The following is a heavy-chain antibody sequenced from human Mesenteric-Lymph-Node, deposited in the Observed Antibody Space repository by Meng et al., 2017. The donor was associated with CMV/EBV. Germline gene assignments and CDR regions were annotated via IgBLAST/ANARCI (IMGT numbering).Heavy chain of an antibody. CDR1: GYTFTGYY. D-gene: IGHD5-12*01. CDR2: INPNSGGT. V-gene: IGHV1-2*02. J-gene: IGHJ4*02. CDR3: AREWGAIVATLSSLDY. Sequence: SGYTFTGYYMHWVRQAPGQGLEWMGWINPNSGGTNYAQKFQGRVTMTRDTSISTAYMELSRLRSDDTAVYYCAREWGAIVATLSSLDYWGQGTLVTVSS.